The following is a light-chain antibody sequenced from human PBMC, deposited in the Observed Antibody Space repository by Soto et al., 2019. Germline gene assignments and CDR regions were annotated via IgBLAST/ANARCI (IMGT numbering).Light chain of an antibody. V-gene: IGKV1-6*01. CDR3: LQDYNYPRT. J-gene: IGKJ1*01. Sequence: AIHITQSPSSLSASVGDRVTITCRASQGIRNDLGWYQQKPGKAPNLLIYAASHLQTGVPSRFSGSGSGTDFTLTISSLQPEDFATYYCLQDYNYPRTFGQGTKVDIK. CDR1: QGIRND. CDR2: AAS.